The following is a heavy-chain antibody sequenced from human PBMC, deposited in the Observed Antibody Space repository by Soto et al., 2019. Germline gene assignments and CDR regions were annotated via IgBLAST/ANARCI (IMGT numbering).Heavy chain of an antibody. J-gene: IGHJ4*02. D-gene: IGHD3-16*02. CDR2: IYYSGST. CDR1: GGSISSGGYY. V-gene: IGHV4-31*03. Sequence: SETLSLTCTVSGGSISSGGYYWSWIRQHPGKGLEWIGYIYYSGSTFYNPSLQSRVALSVDTSKNQFSLKLNSVTAADTAVYYCARGRLGQLSLTSSFDYWGQGTLVTVSS. CDR3: ARGRLGQLSLTSSFDY.